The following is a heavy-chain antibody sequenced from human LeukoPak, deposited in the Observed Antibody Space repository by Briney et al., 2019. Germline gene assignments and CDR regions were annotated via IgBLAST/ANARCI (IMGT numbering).Heavy chain of an antibody. D-gene: IGHD3-10*01. V-gene: IGHV1-46*01. CDR1: GYTFTSYY. CDR2: INPSGGST. Sequence: ASVKVSCKASGYTFTSYYMHWARQAPGQGLEWMGIINPSGGSTSYAQKFQGRVTMTRDTSTSTVYMELSSLRSEDTAVYYCAREGYGSGSYYTTHLDYWGQGTLVTVSS. J-gene: IGHJ4*02. CDR3: AREGYGSGSYYTTHLDY.